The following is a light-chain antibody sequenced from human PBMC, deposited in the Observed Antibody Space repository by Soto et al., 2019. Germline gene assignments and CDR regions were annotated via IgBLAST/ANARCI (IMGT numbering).Light chain of an antibody. CDR3: QQYYTTPLT. J-gene: IGKJ3*01. V-gene: IGKV4-1*01. CDR1: QSVFYSSSNKNY. Sequence: DIVMTQSPDSLPVSLGERATINCKSSQSVFYSSSNKNYLAWYQQKPGQPPKLLIYWASTWESGVPDRFSGSGSGTDFTLTISSLQAEDVAVYYCQQYYTTPLTFGPGTKVDIK. CDR2: WAS.